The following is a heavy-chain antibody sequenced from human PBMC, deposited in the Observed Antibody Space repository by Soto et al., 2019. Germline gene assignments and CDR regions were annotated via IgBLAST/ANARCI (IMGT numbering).Heavy chain of an antibody. CDR2: ISGSGVLT. D-gene: IGHD3-16*01. CDR1: VFPFSSYA. J-gene: IGHJ3*02. V-gene: IGHV3-23*01. CDR3: AKGGYYSVFDI. Sequence: WGSLRLSCLASVFPFSSYAMSWVRQTPGQGLEWVSGISGSGVLTYYADSVKGRFTISRDNSNNTLSLQVHSLRVEDTAVYFCAKGGYYSVFDIWGQGTMVTVSS.